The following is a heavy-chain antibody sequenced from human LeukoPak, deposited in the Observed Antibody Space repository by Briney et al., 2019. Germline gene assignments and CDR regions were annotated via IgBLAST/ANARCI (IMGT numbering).Heavy chain of an antibody. J-gene: IGHJ4*02. Sequence: SVKVSCKASGGTFSSYAISWVRQAPGQGLERMGGIIPIFGTANYAQKFQGRVTITADESTSTAYMELSSLRSEDTAVYYCARDPGGYSYGYTYWGQGTLVTVSS. CDR2: IIPIFGTA. CDR1: GGTFSSYA. V-gene: IGHV1-69*13. CDR3: ARDPGGYSYGYTY. D-gene: IGHD5-18*01.